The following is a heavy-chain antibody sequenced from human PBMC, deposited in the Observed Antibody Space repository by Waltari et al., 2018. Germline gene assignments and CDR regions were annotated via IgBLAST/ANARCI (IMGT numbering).Heavy chain of an antibody. CDR3: VRDAFGNTIGGVFDY. V-gene: IGHV3-9*01. CDR2: ISWNSNNI. D-gene: IGHD3-3*01. J-gene: IGHJ4*02. Sequence: EVQLVESGGGLVQPGKSLRLSCVASGFMFEDSAMHCVRQVPGKGLEWLSGISWNSNNIVYADSVKGRFTISRDNAENSLYLLMNNLRAEDTALYYCVRDAFGNTIGGVFDYWGQGTLLTVSS. CDR1: GFMFEDSA.